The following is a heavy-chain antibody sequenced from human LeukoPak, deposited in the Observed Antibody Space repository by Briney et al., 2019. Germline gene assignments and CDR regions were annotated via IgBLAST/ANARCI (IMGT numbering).Heavy chain of an antibody. V-gene: IGHV3-23*01. CDR2: ISGSGGSI. CDR1: GFTFSSYV. J-gene: IGHJ4*02. Sequence: GGSLTLSCVASGFTFSSYVMNWVRQAPGKGLEWVSTISGSGGSIYYADSVKGRFTISRDNSKNTLNLQMNSVRAEDTAVYYCAKDRVVGATKYYFDYWGQGTLVTVSS. CDR3: AKDRVVGATKYYFDY. D-gene: IGHD1-26*01.